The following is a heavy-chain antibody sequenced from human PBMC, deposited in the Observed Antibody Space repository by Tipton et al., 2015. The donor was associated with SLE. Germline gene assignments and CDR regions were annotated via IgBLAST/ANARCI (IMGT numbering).Heavy chain of an antibody. CDR1: GGAISDYY. D-gene: IGHD3-16*01. V-gene: IGHV4-59*08. J-gene: IGHJ4*02. CDR2: IYYSGST. Sequence: LRLSCTFSGGAISDYYWNWIRQPPGKGLEWIGNIYYSGSTSYNPSLKSRVTISIDTTKNHFSLKLSSVTAADTAIYYCARHYGGGSLAFWGQGTLVTVSS. CDR3: ARHYGGGSLAF.